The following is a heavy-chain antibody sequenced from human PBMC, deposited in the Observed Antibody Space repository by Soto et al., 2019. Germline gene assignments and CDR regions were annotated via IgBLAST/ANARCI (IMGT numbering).Heavy chain of an antibody. CDR2: ISSSSSYI. V-gene: IGHV3-21*01. CDR3: ASLPTNYYDSSGYAFDI. J-gene: IGHJ3*02. Sequence: EVQLLESGGGLVQPGGSLRLSCVASGFTFSDYAMSWVRQAPGKGLEWVSTISSSSSYIYYADSVKGRFTISRDNAKNSLYLQMNSLRAEDTAVYYCASLPTNYYDSSGYAFDIWGQGTMVTVSS. CDR1: GFTFSDYA. D-gene: IGHD3-22*01.